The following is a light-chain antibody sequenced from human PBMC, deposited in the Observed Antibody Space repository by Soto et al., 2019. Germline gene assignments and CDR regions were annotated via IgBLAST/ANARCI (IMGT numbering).Light chain of an antibody. CDR2: DVR. V-gene: IGLV2-14*03. Sequence: QSALTQPASVSGSPGQSITISCTGSSSDVGGYNYVSWYQQHPGKAPKLMIYDVRNRPSGVSTRFSGSKSGNTASLTISGLQAEDEADYYCSSYTVSTTLVVFGGGTQLTVL. J-gene: IGLJ2*01. CDR1: SSDVGGYNY. CDR3: SSYTVSTTLVV.